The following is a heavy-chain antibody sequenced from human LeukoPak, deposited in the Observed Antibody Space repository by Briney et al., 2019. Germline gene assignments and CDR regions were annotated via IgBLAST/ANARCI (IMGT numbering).Heavy chain of an antibody. CDR1: GFTFSIDG. D-gene: IGHD2-15*01. CDR3: ARDGEHVLAHDF. CDR2: ISSSSSYI. Sequence: GGSLRLSCVGSGFTFSIDGMNWVRQAPGKGLEWVSSISSSSSYIYFADSVKGRFTISRDNAKNSLYLQMNSLRAEDTGVYYCARDGEHVLAHDFWGQGTLVTVSS. J-gene: IGHJ4*02. V-gene: IGHV3-21*01.